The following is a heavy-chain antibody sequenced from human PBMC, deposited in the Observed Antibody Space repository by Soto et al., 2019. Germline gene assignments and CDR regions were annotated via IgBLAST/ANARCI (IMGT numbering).Heavy chain of an antibody. D-gene: IGHD6-6*01. Sequence: GGSLRLSCATSGFIFSTYAMHWVRQAPGKGLEWVAVISYDGSNKYYADSVKGRFTISRDNSKNTVYLQMGSLRAEDMAVYYCARRARPDFYYMDVWGKGTTVTVSS. CDR2: ISYDGSNK. J-gene: IGHJ6*03. V-gene: IGHV3-30-3*01. CDR3: ARRARPDFYYMDV. CDR1: GFIFSTYA.